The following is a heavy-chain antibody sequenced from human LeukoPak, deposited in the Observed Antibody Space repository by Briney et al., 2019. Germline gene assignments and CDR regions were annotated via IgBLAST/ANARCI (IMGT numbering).Heavy chain of an antibody. CDR2: IIPILGIA. D-gene: IGHD3-22*01. CDR1: GGTFSSYA. CDR3: ARAPSPDSSRNYYYYGMDV. V-gene: IGHV1-69*04. J-gene: IGHJ6*02. Sequence: WASVKVSCKASGGTFSSYAISWVRQAPGQGLEWMGRIIPILGIANYAQKFQGRVTITADKSTSTAYMELSSLRSEDTAVYYCARAPSPDSSRNYYYYGMDVWGQGTTVTVSS.